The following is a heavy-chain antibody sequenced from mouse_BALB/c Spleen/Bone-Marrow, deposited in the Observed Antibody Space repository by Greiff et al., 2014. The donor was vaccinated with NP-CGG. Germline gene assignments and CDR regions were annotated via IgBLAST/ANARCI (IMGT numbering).Heavy chain of an antibody. Sequence: EVQLVESGGGLVKPGGSLKLSCAASGFTFSSYAMSWVRQSPGKRLEWVAEISSGGSYTYYPDTVTGRFTIPRDNAKNTLYLEMSSLRSEDTAMYYCASKTGTGYWYFDVWGAGTTVTVSS. D-gene: IGHD4-1*01. CDR1: GFTFSSYA. CDR2: ISSGGSYT. J-gene: IGHJ1*01. V-gene: IGHV5-9-4*01. CDR3: ASKTGTGYWYFDV.